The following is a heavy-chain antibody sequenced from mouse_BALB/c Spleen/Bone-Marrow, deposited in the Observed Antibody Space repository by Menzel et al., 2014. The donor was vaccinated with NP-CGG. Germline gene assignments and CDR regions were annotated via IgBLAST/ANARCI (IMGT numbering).Heavy chain of an antibody. D-gene: IGHD2-14*01. CDR1: GYTFSSYW. J-gene: IGHJ4*01. V-gene: IGHV1-9*01. CDR2: ILPGSAIT. CDR3: ARRYFYSMDY. Sequence: VKLQESGAELTKPGTSVKISCKATGYTFSSYWIEWVKQRPGLGLEWIGEILPGSAITNYNEKFKGKATFTADTSSNTAYMQLSSLTSEDSAVYYCARRYFYSMDYWGQGTSVTVSS.